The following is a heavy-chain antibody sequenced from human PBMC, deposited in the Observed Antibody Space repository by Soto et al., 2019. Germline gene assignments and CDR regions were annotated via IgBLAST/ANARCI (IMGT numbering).Heavy chain of an antibody. CDR2: IIPIFGTA. CDR3: ARRTVTTGPSYYYYGMDV. V-gene: IGHV1-69*12. CDR1: GGTFSSYA. D-gene: IGHD4-17*01. Sequence: QVQLVQSGAEVKKPGSSVKVSCKASGGTFSSYAISWVRQAPGQGLEWMGGIIPIFGTANYAQKFQGRVTITADESTSTPYMELSSLRSEDTAVYYCARRTVTTGPSYYYYGMDVWGQGTTVTVSS. J-gene: IGHJ6*02.